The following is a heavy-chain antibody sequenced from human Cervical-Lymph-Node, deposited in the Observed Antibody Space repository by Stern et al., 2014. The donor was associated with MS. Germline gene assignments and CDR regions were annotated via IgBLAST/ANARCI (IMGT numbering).Heavy chain of an antibody. CDR2: IYPGDSDI. V-gene: IGHV5-51*03. CDR3: ARAPSGTLNPYHFDY. CDR1: GYDFTTSW. Sequence: VQLVQSGAEVRKPGESLRISCEGSGYDFTTSWIGWVRQMPGKGLEWMGIIYPGDSDIRYSRSFRGQVTISANSYITTAYLQWSSLKASDSALYFCARAPSGTLNPYHFDYWGQGTLVTVSS. J-gene: IGHJ4*02. D-gene: IGHD1-14*01.